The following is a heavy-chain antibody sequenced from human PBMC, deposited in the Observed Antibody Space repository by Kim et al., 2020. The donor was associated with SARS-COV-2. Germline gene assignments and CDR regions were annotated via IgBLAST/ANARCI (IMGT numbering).Heavy chain of an antibody. D-gene: IGHD5-12*01. J-gene: IGHJ6*02. V-gene: IGHV3-33*01. CDR1: GFTFSGYD. CDR3: ARDDIVATIFEGAVQPNYFYYGTDV. CDR2: IWFDGSKK. Sequence: GGSLRLSCVASGFTFSGYDMHWVRQAPGKGLEWVAVIWFDGSKKYYADSVQGRFTISRDNSKNTLYLQMTSLRAEDTAVYYCARDDIVATIFEGAVQPNYFYYGTDVWGRGTTVTVSS.